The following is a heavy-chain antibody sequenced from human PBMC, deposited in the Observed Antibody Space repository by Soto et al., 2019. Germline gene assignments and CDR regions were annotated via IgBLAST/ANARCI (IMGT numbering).Heavy chain of an antibody. CDR1: GYTFTNYG. CDR3: AREGQAPYYYYGMDV. V-gene: IGHV1-18*01. Sequence: QVQVVQSGDEVKKPGASVKVSCKASGYTFTNYGFSWVRQAPGQGLEWMGWISGYNGNTKYAEKFQGRVTMTTDTSTSTAHMELRSLRSDDTAVYYCAREGQAPYYYYGMDVWGRGTAVTVCS. J-gene: IGHJ6*02. CDR2: ISGYNGNT.